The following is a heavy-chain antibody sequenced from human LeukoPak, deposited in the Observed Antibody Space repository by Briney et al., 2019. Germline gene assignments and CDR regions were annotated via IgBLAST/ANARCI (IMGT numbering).Heavy chain of an antibody. CDR3: ARGDEGFLEWLSPFDY. V-gene: IGHV1-46*01. CDR2: INPSGGST. D-gene: IGHD3-3*01. CDR1: GGTFSGYA. Sequence: ASVKVSCKASGGTFSGYAISWVRQAPGQGLEWMGIINPSGGSTSYAQKFQGRVTMTRDTSTSTVYMELSSLRSEDTAVYYCARGDEGFLEWLSPFDYWGQGTLVTVSS. J-gene: IGHJ4*02.